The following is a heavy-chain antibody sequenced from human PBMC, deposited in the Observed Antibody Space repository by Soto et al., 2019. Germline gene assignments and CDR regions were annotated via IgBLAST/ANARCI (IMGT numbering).Heavy chain of an antibody. CDR3: ASSLLTPFDY. V-gene: IGHV3-33*03. CDR2: IWYDGSNK. J-gene: IGHJ4*02. Sequence: GGSLRLSCAASGFTFSSYGMHWVRQAPGKGLEWVAVIWYDGSNKYYADYVKGRFTISRDNAKNTLYLQMNFLRAEDTAVYYCASSLLTPFDYWGQGTLVTVSS. D-gene: IGHD7-27*01. CDR1: GFTFSSYG.